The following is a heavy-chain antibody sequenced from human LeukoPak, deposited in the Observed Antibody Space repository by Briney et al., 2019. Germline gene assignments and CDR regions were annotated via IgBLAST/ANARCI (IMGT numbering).Heavy chain of an antibody. V-gene: IGHV4-4*07. CDR3: ARDVMMRGYYYYMDV. CDR2: IYTSGST. Sequence: SETLSLTCTVSGGSISSYYWSWIRQPAGKGLEWIGRIYTSGSTNYNPSLKSRVTMSVDTSKNQFSLKLSSVTAADTAVYYCARDVMMRGYYYYMDVWGKGTTVTVSS. J-gene: IGHJ6*03. D-gene: IGHD2/OR15-2a*01. CDR1: GGSISSYY.